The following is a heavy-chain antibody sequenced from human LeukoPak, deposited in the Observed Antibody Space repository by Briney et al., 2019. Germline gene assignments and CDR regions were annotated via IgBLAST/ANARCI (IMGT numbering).Heavy chain of an antibody. CDR2: INHSGST. D-gene: IGHD4-17*01. Sequence: PSETLSLTCAVYGGSFSGYYWSWIRQPPGKGLEWIGEINHSGSTNYNPSLKSRVTISVDTSKNQFSLKPSSVTAADTAVYYCARGLDYGGNSGWGYWGQGTLVTVSS. CDR1: GGSFSGYY. V-gene: IGHV4-34*01. CDR3: ARGLDYGGNSGWGY. J-gene: IGHJ4*02.